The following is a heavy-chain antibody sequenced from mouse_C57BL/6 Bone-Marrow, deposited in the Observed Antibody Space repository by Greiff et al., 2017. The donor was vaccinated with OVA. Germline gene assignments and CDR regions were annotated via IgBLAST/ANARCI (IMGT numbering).Heavy chain of an antibody. CDR1: GYTFTDYE. D-gene: IGHD2-5*01. Sequence: QVQLQQSGAELVRPGASVTLSCKASGYTFTDYEMHWVKQTPVHGLEWIGAIDPETGGTAYNQKFKGKAILTADKSSSTAYMERRSLTSEDSAVYYCTKYSNYGGGYFDYWGQGTTLTVSS. V-gene: IGHV1-15*01. J-gene: IGHJ2*01. CDR3: TKYSNYGGGYFDY. CDR2: IDPETGGT.